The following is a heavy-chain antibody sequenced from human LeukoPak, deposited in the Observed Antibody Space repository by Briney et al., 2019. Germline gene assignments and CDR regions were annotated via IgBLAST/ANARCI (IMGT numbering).Heavy chain of an antibody. V-gene: IGHV1-69*05. CDR3: ARATTRPWELLRGPYAFDI. Sequence: SVKVSCKASGGTFSSYAISWVRQAPGQGLEWMGGIIPIFGTANYAQKFQGRVTITTDESTSTAYMELSSLRSEDTAAYYCARATTRPWELLRGPYAFDIWGQGTMVTVSS. CDR1: GGTFSSYA. J-gene: IGHJ3*02. D-gene: IGHD1-26*01. CDR2: IIPIFGTA.